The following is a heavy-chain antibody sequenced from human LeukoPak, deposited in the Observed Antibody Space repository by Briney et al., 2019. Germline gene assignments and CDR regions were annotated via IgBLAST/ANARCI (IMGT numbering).Heavy chain of an antibody. V-gene: IGHV4-59*01. J-gene: IGHJ4*02. CDR2: FYYSGST. CDR1: GGSFSTYY. Sequence: SETLSLTCTVTGGSFSTYYWSWIRQPPGKGLEWIGHFYYSGSTNYNPSLKSRVTISVDTSRNQFTLKLTSVTAADTAVYYCARGQGGNYYLNYFDYWGQGALVTVSS. D-gene: IGHD1-26*01. CDR3: ARGQGGNYYLNYFDY.